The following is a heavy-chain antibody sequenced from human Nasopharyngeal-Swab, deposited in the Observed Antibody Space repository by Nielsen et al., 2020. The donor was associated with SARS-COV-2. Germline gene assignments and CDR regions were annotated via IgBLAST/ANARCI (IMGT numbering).Heavy chain of an antibody. CDR2: ISFSSSTS. J-gene: IGHJ4*02. V-gene: IGHV3-48*02. CDR1: EFTMSRNG. Sequence: GESLKISCAASEFTMSRNGMHWVRQAPGKGLEWIAYISFSSSTSYYADSVKGRFTISRDNPKNSLYLQMNSLRDEDTALYYCARDVAIVGATLENWGQGTLVTVSS. CDR3: ARDVAIVGATLEN. D-gene: IGHD1-26*01.